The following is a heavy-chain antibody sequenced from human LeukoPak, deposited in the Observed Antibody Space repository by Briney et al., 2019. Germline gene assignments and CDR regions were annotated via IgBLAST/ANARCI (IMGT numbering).Heavy chain of an antibody. J-gene: IGHJ4*02. V-gene: IGHV3-23*01. CDR1: GFTFSSYA. D-gene: IGHD4-11*01. Sequence: GGSLRLSCAASGFTFSSYAMSWVRQAPGKGLEWFSAISGSGDSAYYADSVKGRFTISRDNSKNTLYLQMNSLRAEDTAVYYCAKDDQTYSNYGFDYWGQGTLVTVSS. CDR2: ISGSGDSA. CDR3: AKDDQTYSNYGFDY.